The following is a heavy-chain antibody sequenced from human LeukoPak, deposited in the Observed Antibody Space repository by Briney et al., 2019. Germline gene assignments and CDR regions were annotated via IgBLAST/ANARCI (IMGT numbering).Heavy chain of an antibody. J-gene: IGHJ5*02. Sequence: GGSLRLSCAASGFTFTTYWMHWVRQAPGKGLVWVSRINTDGSRTNYADSVKGRFIISRDNTKNTLFLQMNSLRAEDTGAYYCARVMADSDNWFDPWGQGTLVTVSS. CDR1: GFTFTTYW. CDR3: ARVMADSDNWFDP. CDR2: INTDGSRT. V-gene: IGHV3-74*01. D-gene: IGHD5-24*01.